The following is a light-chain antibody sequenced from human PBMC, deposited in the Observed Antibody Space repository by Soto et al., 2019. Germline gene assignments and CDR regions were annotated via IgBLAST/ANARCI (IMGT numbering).Light chain of an antibody. V-gene: IGKV3-11*01. CDR3: QHRMNWPLT. CDR2: DAS. Sequence: EIVLTQSPATLSLSPGEGATLPCRASQSVSSYLLWYQQKPGQTPRLLIYDASNRATGIPARFSGSGAETDFTLTISSLEPEDFAVYYCQHRMNWPLTFGQGTRLEIK. CDR1: QSVSSY. J-gene: IGKJ5*01.